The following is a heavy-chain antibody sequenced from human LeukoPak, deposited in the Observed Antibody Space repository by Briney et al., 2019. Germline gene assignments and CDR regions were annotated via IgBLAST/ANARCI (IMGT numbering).Heavy chain of an antibody. V-gene: IGHV3-7*01. CDR3: ARESFAARWD. J-gene: IGHJ4*02. Sequence: GGSLRLSCAASGFTFSSYEMNWVRQAPGKGLEWVANIKQDGSEKDYVDSVKGRFTISRDNAKNSLYLQMNSLTAEDTAVYYCARESFAARWDWGQGTLVTVSS. D-gene: IGHD6-6*01. CDR2: IKQDGSEK. CDR1: GFTFSSYE.